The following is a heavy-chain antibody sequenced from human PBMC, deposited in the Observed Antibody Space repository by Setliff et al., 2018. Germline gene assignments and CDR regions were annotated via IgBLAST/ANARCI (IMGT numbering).Heavy chain of an antibody. Sequence: ASVKVSCKTSGFRFTNFGFSWVRQAPGQGLEWLGSISPYSGNTNYPQWLQDRVTMTIDTSATTVYMELKSLRSDDTAVYYCVRSSVPQVVLAADFDFWGQGTPVTVSS. V-gene: IGHV1-18*01. CDR1: GFRFTNFG. CDR3: VRSSVPQVVLAADFDF. D-gene: IGHD6-19*01. J-gene: IGHJ4*02. CDR2: ISPYSGNT.